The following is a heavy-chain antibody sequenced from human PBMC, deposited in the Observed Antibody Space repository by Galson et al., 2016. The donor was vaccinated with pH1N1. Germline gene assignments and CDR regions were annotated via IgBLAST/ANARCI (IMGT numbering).Heavy chain of an antibody. CDR1: GFPFSHYY. Sequence: SLRLSCAASGFPFSHYYMGWIRQAPGKGLEWISYISGSDTTIYYADSVRGRFTISRDNAQNSLYLHMNSLRAEDTAVYYCARDQFGWAFDVWGQGTMVTVSP. CDR3: ARDQFGWAFDV. D-gene: IGHD3-10*01. J-gene: IGHJ3*01. V-gene: IGHV3-11*01. CDR2: ISGSDTTI.